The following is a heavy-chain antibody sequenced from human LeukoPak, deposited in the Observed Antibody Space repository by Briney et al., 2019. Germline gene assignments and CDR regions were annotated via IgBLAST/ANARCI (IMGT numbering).Heavy chain of an antibody. V-gene: IGHV3-23*01. D-gene: IGHD1-26*01. CDR3: AKDTRYSGSYYFVFDY. CDR1: GFTFISYA. CDR2: ISASGGST. Sequence: GGSLRLSCAASGFTFISYAMSWVRQAPGKGLEWVSAISASGGSTYYADSVKGRFTISRDNSKNTLYLQMNSLRAEDTAVYYCAKDTRYSGSYYFVFDYWGQGTLVTVSS. J-gene: IGHJ4*02.